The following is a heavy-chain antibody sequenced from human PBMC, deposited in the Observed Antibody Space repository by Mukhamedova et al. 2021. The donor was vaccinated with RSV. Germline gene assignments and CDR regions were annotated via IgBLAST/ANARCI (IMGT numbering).Heavy chain of an antibody. J-gene: IGHJ6*03. Sequence: GLEWVANIKQDGSEKYYVDSVKGRFTISRDNAKNSLYLQMNSLRAEDTAVYYCARERRKGGDYYMDVWGQGTTVTVSS. V-gene: IGHV3-7*01. CDR3: ARERRKGGDYYMDV. CDR2: IKQDGSEK. D-gene: IGHD3-16*01.